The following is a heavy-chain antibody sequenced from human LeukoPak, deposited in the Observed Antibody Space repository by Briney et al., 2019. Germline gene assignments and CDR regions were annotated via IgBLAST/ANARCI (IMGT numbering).Heavy chain of an antibody. D-gene: IGHD2-21*01. V-gene: IGHV3-11*01. CDR1: GFTFSGYY. CDR3: VREAKMTNIL. Sequence: PGGSLRLSCAASGFTFSGYYMTWIRQALGKGPEWVSHISRSSGTIYYADSVQGRFTVSRDNGKKSLYLQMSYLRAEDTAVYYCVREAKMTNILWGQGTLVTVSS. CDR2: ISRSSGTI. J-gene: IGHJ4*02.